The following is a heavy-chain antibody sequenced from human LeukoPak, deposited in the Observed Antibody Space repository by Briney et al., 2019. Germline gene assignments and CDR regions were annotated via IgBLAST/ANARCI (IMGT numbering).Heavy chain of an antibody. Sequence: PGGSLRLSCVASGFTFSTYGMSWVRQAPGKGLEWISAISGSGGSTYYADSVKGRVTISRGNSKKKMYPQLNRQRAVSTAGNYCAKDGGEYYDILTGYYPRLYYMDVWGKGTTVTISS. CDR3: AKDGGEYYDILTGYYPRLYYMDV. V-gene: IGHV3-23*01. CDR1: GFTFSTYG. CDR2: ISGSGGST. D-gene: IGHD3-9*01. J-gene: IGHJ6*03.